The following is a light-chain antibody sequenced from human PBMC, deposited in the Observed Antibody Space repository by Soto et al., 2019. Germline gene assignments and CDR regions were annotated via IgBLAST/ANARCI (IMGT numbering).Light chain of an antibody. Sequence: QSVLTQPRSVSGSPGQSVSISCTGTSSDVGGYNYVSWYQQHPGKAPKLIIYDVSMRPSGVPDRFSGSKSGNTASLTISGLQAEDEADYYCYSYAGSHTYVFANGTKVTVL. V-gene: IGLV2-11*01. CDR3: YSYAGSHTYV. CDR1: SSDVGGYNY. CDR2: DVS. J-gene: IGLJ1*01.